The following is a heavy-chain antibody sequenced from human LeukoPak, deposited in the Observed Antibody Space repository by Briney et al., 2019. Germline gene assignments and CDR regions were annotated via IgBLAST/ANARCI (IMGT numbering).Heavy chain of an antibody. Sequence: GGSLRLSCAASGFTFSSYSMNWVRQAPGKGLEWVSSISSSSGYIYYADSVKRRFTISRDNAKNSLYLQMNSLRAEDTAVYYCARWRRIAVAGSEPYFDYWGQGTLVTVSS. D-gene: IGHD6-19*01. CDR2: ISSSSGYI. V-gene: IGHV3-21*01. CDR3: ARWRRIAVAGSEPYFDY. J-gene: IGHJ4*02. CDR1: GFTFSSYS.